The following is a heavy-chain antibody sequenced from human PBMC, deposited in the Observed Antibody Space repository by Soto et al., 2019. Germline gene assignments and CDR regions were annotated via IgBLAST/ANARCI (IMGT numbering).Heavy chain of an antibody. V-gene: IGHV4-31*03. Sequence: SENLSDTFTVSGGTIRRGYYWSWIRQHPGKGLEWIGYIYYSGNTYYNPSLKSRVSISLDTSKSQFSLKLDSVTAADTAVYYCARDAPVALGVPYSMYVLGQGTTVT. J-gene: IGHJ6*02. CDR2: IYYSGNT. CDR1: GGTIRRGYY. D-gene: IGHD3-3*02. CDR3: ARDAPVALGVPYSMYV.